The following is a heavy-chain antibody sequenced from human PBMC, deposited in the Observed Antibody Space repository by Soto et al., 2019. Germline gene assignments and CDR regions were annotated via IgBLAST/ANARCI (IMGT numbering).Heavy chain of an antibody. D-gene: IGHD5-18*01. J-gene: IGHJ4*02. CDR3: ARGRGYSYGPYYFDY. CDR1: GGSISSEGYY. CDR2: IYYSGTT. V-gene: IGHV4-31*03. Sequence: PSETLSLTCTVSGGSISSEGYYWSWFRQLPGKGLEWIGDIYYSGTTYHNPSLRSRLTISGDASKNQFSLKLSSVTAADTALYYCARGRGYSYGPYYFDYWGQ.